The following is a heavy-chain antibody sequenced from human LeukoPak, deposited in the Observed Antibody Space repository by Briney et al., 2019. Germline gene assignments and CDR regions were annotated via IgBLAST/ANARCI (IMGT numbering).Heavy chain of an antibody. J-gene: IGHJ6*03. V-gene: IGHV3-30*18. CDR3: AKGGDSSSSWGPYYYYYMDV. D-gene: IGHD6-6*01. Sequence: PGGSLRLSCAASGFTFSSYGMHWVRQAPGKGLEWVAVISYDGSNKYYADSVKGRFTISRDNSKNTLYLQMNSLRAEDTAVYYCAKGGDSSSSWGPYYYYYMDVWGKGTTVTVSS. CDR2: ISYDGSNK. CDR1: GFTFSSYG.